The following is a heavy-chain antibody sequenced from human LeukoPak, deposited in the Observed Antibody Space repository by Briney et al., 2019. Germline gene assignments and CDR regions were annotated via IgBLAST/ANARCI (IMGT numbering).Heavy chain of an antibody. V-gene: IGHV1-8*01. D-gene: IGHD5-12*01. Sequence: GASVKVSCKASGYTFTSYDINWVRQATGQGLEGMGWMNPNSGNTGYAQKFQGRVTMTRTTSISTAYMELSSLRSEDTAVYYCARGSGYSGYEDYYYYGMDVWGQGTTVTVSS. CDR1: GYTFTSYD. CDR3: ARGSGYSGYEDYYYYGMDV. CDR2: MNPNSGNT. J-gene: IGHJ6*02.